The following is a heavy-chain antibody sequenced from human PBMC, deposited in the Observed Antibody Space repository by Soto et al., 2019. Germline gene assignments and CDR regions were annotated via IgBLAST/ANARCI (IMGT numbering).Heavy chain of an antibody. CDR3: ARALGFDHYYYYYMDV. V-gene: IGHV3-11*01. D-gene: IGHD3-16*01. CDR1: GXTFSDYY. CDR2: ISSSGSTI. Sequence: TGGSLRLSCAASGXTFSDYYMSWIRPAPGKGLEWVSYISSSGSTIYYADSVKGRFTISRDNARNSLYLQMNSLRAEDTAVYYCARALGFDHYYYYYMDVWGKGTTVTVSS. J-gene: IGHJ6*03.